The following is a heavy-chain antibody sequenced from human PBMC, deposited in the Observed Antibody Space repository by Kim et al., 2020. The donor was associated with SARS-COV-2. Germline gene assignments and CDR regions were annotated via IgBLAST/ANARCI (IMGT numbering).Heavy chain of an antibody. D-gene: IGHD6-25*01. CDR1: GFTFDDYA. Sequence: GGSLRLSCAASGFTFDDYAMHWVRQAPGKGLEWVSGISWNSGSIGYADSVKGRFTISRDNAKNSLYLQMNSLRAEDTALYYCAKDIGGYGVDYYYGMDVWGQGTTVTVSS. V-gene: IGHV3-9*01. J-gene: IGHJ6*02. CDR3: AKDIGGYGVDYYYGMDV. CDR2: ISWNSGSI.